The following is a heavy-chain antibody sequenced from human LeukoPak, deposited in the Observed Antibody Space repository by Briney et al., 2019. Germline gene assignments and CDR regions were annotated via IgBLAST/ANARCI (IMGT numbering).Heavy chain of an antibody. J-gene: IGHJ4*02. CDR2: IKSKTDGGTT. D-gene: IGHD1-1*01. CDR3: TTADNWNDRFDY. Sequence: PGGSLRLSCAASGFTFSNAWMSWVRQAPGKGLEWVGRIKSKTDGGTTDYAAPVKGRFTISRDDSKNTLYLQMNSLKTEDTAVYYCTTADNWNDRFDYWGPGTLVTVSS. CDR1: GFTFSNAW. V-gene: IGHV3-15*01.